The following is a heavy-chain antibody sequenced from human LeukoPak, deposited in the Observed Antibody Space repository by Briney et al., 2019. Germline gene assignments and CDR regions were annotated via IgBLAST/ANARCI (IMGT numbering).Heavy chain of an antibody. CDR1: GFTFTSYA. CDR3: AKVQHYYYGLGV. J-gene: IGHJ6*02. V-gene: IGHV3-23*01. Sequence: PGGSLRLSCTAPGFTFTSYAMTWVRQAPGKGLERVPGFSGTGSDTSYAESVQGRFTVSRDNPKDTLFLQMNSLRAEDTAVYYCAKVQHYYYGLGVWGQGTTGTVSS. CDR2: FSGTGSDT.